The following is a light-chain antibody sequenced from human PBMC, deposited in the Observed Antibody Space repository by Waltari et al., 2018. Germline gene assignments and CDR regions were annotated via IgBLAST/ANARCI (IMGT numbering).Light chain of an antibody. CDR1: SSNIGSNA. CDR3: ATWDDSLNAGL. V-gene: IGLV1-44*01. CDR2: RNH. Sequence: QSVLTQPPSASGTPGQRVPISCSGSSSNIGSNAVNWYQHLPGTAPKLLISRNHQRPSGVPDRFSASKSGTSASLAISGLQSEDEADYYCATWDDSLNAGLFGGGTKLTVL. J-gene: IGLJ2*01.